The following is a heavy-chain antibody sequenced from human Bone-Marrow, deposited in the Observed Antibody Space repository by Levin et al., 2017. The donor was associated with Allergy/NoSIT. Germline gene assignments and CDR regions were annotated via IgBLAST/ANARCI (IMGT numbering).Heavy chain of an antibody. D-gene: IGHD2-2*01. Sequence: ASVKVSCKASGYTFTSYGISWVRQAPGQGLEWMGWISAYNGNTNYAQKLQGRVTMTTDTSTSTAYMELRSLRSDDTAVYYCARDVCISTSCYSYYYYYGMDVWGQGTTVTVSS. CDR2: ISAYNGNT. CDR1: GYTFTSYG. J-gene: IGHJ6*02. V-gene: IGHV1-18*01. CDR3: ARDVCISTSCYSYYYYYGMDV.